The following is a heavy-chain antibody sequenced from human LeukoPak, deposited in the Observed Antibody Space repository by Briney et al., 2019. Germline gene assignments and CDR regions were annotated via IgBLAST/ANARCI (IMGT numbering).Heavy chain of an antibody. CDR1: GYTFTGYY. Sequence: ASVKVSCKASGYTFTGYYMHWVRQAPGQGLEWMGWINPNSGGTNYAQKFQGRVTMTRDTSISTAYMELSRLRSDDTDVYYCARDLGVVVPAAISDWFDPWGQGTLVTVSS. CDR2: INPNSGGT. CDR3: ARDLGVVVPAAISDWFDP. D-gene: IGHD2-2*01. V-gene: IGHV1-2*02. J-gene: IGHJ5*02.